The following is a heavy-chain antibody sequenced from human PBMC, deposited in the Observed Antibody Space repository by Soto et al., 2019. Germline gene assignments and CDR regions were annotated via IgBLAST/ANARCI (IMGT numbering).Heavy chain of an antibody. V-gene: IGHV1-69*13. Sequence: ASVKVSCKASGGTFSSYAISWVRQAPGQGLEWMGGIIPIFGTANYAQKFQGRVTITADESTSTAYMELSSLRSEDTVVYYCARANYYYGSGSYFTYGMDVWGRGTTVTVSS. D-gene: IGHD3-10*01. J-gene: IGHJ6*02. CDR1: GGTFSSYA. CDR3: ARANYYYGSGSYFTYGMDV. CDR2: IIPIFGTA.